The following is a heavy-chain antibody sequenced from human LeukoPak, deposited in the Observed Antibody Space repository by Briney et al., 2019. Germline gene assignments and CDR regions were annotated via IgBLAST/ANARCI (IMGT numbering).Heavy chain of an antibody. CDR1: GYTFPSYD. J-gene: IGHJ4*02. CDR3: ARGPKWTGSYYYFDY. CDR2: MNPNSGNT. V-gene: IGHV1-8*01. Sequence: ASVTVSFKTSGYTFPSYDINWVRQATGQGLEWMGWMNPNSGNTGYTQKFQGRVTISRNTSITTAYMELSSLRSEDTGVYYCARGPKWTGSYYYFDYWGQGTLVTVSS. D-gene: IGHD1-26*01.